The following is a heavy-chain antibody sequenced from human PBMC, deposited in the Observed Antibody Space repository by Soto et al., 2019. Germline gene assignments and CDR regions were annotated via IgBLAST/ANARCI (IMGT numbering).Heavy chain of an antibody. CDR3: AKDLCDVTWFGEPCFDS. Sequence: EVQLLESGGGLVQPGGSLRLSCAASGFTFSSYAMSWVRQAPGKGLEWVSAISGSGGSTYYADSVKGRFTISRDHSKNTLYLKMNSLRAEATAVYYCAKDLCDVTWFGEPCFDSWCKGTLVTASS. D-gene: IGHD3-10*01. V-gene: IGHV3-23*01. CDR2: ISGSGGST. CDR1: GFTFSSYA. J-gene: IGHJ4*02.